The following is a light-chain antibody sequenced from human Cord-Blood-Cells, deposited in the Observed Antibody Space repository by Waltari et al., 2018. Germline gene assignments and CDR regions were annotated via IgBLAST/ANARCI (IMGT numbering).Light chain of an antibody. V-gene: IGLV1-47*01. CDR1: SANIGSTY. CDR3: AAWDDSLSGWV. J-gene: IGLJ3*02. CDR2: RNN. Sequence: QSVLTQPPSASRTPGQRVTISCPGSSANIGSTYVSWYQQLPGTAPKLLIYRNNQRPSGVPDRFSGSKSGTSASLAISGLRSEDEADYYCAAWDDSLSGWVFGGGTKLTVL.